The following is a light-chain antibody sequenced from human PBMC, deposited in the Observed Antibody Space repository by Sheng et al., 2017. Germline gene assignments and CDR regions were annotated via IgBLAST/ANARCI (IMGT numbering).Light chain of an antibody. Sequence: IVLTQSPGTLALSPGERATLSCRASQSFSSSYLTWYQQKPGQAPRLLIYGASTRATGIPDRFSGSGSGTDFTLTISRLEPEDFAVYYCQQYGSSLPWTFGQGTKVEIK. J-gene: IGKJ1*01. CDR2: GAS. V-gene: IGKV3-20*01. CDR3: QQYGSSLPWT. CDR1: QSFSSSY.